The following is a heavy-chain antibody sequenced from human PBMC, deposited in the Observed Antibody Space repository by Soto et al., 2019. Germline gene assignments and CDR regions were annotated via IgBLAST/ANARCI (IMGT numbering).Heavy chain of an antibody. V-gene: IGHV1-24*01. CDR3: ATVAARYYGMDV. CDR2: FDPEDGET. D-gene: IGHD6-6*01. CDR1: GYTLTELS. Sequence: SVKVSCKVSGYTLTELSMHWVRQAPGKGLEWMGGFDPEDGETIYAQKFQGRVTMTEDTSTDTAYMEPSSLRSEDTAVYYCATVAARYYGMDVWGQGTTVTVSS. J-gene: IGHJ6*02.